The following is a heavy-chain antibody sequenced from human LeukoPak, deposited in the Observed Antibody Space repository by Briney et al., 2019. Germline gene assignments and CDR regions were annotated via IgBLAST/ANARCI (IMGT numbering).Heavy chain of an antibody. D-gene: IGHD6-13*01. Sequence: PGGSLRLSCAASEFTFSSYGIHWVRQAPGKGLEWVAVIWYDGSNKYYADSVKGRFTISRDNSKNTLYLQMNSLRAEDTAVYYCARWGSSFIFDYWGQGTLVTVSS. J-gene: IGHJ4*02. CDR3: ARWGSSFIFDY. V-gene: IGHV3-33*01. CDR2: IWYDGSNK. CDR1: EFTFSSYG.